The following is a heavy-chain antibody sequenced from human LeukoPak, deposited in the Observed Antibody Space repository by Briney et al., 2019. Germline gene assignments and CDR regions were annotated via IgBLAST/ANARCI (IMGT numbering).Heavy chain of an antibody. J-gene: IGHJ6*03. CDR1: GFTFNNYW. CDR2: TNTHGTSA. Sequence: GGSLRLSCAASGFTFNNYWMHWVRQAPGKGLVWVARTNTHGTSANYADSVKGRFIISRDNANNTLYLQMNGLRDEDTGAYYALAGYYYYYMDVWGKGTTVTVPS. D-gene: IGHD6-13*01. CDR3: LAGYYYYYMDV. V-gene: IGHV3-74*01.